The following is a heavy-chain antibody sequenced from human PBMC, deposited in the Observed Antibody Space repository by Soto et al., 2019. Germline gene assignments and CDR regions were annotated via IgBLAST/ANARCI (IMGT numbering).Heavy chain of an antibody. V-gene: IGHV5-10-1*01. CDR3: ASERRDGYNSADY. Sequence: GESLKISCKGSGYSFTSYWISWVRQMPGKGLEWMGRIDPSDSYTNYSPSFQGHVTISADKSISTAYLQWSSLKASDTAMYYCASERRDGYNSADYWGQGTLVTVSS. CDR2: IDPSDSYT. D-gene: IGHD5-12*01. J-gene: IGHJ4*02. CDR1: GYSFTSYW.